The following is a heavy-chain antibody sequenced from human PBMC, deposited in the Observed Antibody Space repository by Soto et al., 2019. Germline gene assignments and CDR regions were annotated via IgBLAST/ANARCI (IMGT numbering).Heavy chain of an antibody. D-gene: IGHD2-21*02. J-gene: IGHJ6*02. V-gene: IGHV4-31*03. Sequence: SETLSLTCTVSGGSISSGGYYWSWIRQHPGKGLEWIGYIYYSGNTYYNPSLKSRVTISVDTSKNQFSLKLSSVTAEDTAVYYCARDSPISRGGGDSNTFYYYYYGMDVWGQGTTVTVSS. CDR2: IYYSGNT. CDR3: ARDSPISRGGGDSNTFYYYYYGMDV. CDR1: GGSISSGGYY.